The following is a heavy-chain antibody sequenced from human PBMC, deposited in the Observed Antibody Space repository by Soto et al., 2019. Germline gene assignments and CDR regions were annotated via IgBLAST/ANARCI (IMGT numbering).Heavy chain of an antibody. Sequence: GGALRLSCAASGFTFSSYGMNWVSLAPGKGLEWVSSISSSCSYIYYANSVKGRFTISRDNAKNSLYLQMNSLRAEDTAVYYCARGRPTVTDAFDIWGQGTMVTVSS. D-gene: IGHD4-17*01. V-gene: IGHV3-21*01. J-gene: IGHJ3*02. CDR3: ARGRPTVTDAFDI. CDR1: GFTFSSYG. CDR2: ISSSCSYI.